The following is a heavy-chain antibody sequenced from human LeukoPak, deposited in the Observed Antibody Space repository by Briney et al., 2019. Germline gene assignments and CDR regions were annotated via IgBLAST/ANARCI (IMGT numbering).Heavy chain of an antibody. J-gene: IGHJ4*02. V-gene: IGHV1-18*01. D-gene: IGHD5-12*01. CDR3: ARSPPEMVATPFDY. Sequence: ASVKVSCKASGYTFTSYGISWVRQAPGQGLEWMGWISAYNGNTNYAQKLQGRVTMTTDTSTSTAYMELSSLRSEDTAVYYCARSPPEMVATPFDYWGQGTLVTVSS. CDR1: GYTFTSYG. CDR2: ISAYNGNT.